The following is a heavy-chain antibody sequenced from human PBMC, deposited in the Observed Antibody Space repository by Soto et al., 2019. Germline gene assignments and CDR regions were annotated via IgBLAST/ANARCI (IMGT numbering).Heavy chain of an antibody. D-gene: IGHD4-4*01. CDR3: AKGLSLHFYSNYFDY. CDR2: ISYDGSNK. V-gene: IGHV3-30*18. CDR1: GFTFSSYG. Sequence: GGSLRLSCAASGFTFSSYGMHWVRQAPGKGLEWVAVISYDGSNKYYADSVKGRFTISRDNSKNTLYLQMNSLRAEDTAVYYCAKGLSLHFYSNYFDYWGQGTLVTVSS. J-gene: IGHJ4*02.